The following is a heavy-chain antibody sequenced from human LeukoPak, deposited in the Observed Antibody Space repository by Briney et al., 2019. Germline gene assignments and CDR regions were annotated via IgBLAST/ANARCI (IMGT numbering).Heavy chain of an antibody. CDR3: ARSLSVTRGLITTMLGY. CDR2: ISPTNGAT. CDR1: GYIFTDFY. Sequence: ASVKVSCKTSGYIFTDFYLHWVRQAPGQGLEWMGWISPTNGATSYARRFQDRVNMARDTSTSTSYMELSSLGSDDTAVYYCARSLSVTRGLITTMLGYWGQGTLVTVSS. D-gene: IGHD3-10*01. J-gene: IGHJ4*02. V-gene: IGHV1-2*02.